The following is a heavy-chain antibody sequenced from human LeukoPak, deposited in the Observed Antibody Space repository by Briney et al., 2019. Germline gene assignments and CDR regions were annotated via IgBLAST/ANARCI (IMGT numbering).Heavy chain of an antibody. J-gene: IGHJ5*02. V-gene: IGHV3-23*01. CDR2: ISPSGGIT. CDR1: GFTFSSHG. Sequence: GGTLRLSCAASGFTFSSHGMSWVRQAPGKGLEWVSGISPSGGITYYTDSVKGRFTISRDNSKNSLSLQMNSLRAEDTAVYYCARPLMYYYGSETYFWFDPWGQGTLVTVSS. CDR3: ARPLMYYYGSETYFWFDP. D-gene: IGHD3-10*01.